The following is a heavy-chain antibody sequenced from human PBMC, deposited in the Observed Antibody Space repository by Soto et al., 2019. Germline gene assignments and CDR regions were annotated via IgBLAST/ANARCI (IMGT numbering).Heavy chain of an antibody. Sequence: ASVKVSCKASGYTFTSYGISWVRQAPGQGLEWMGWISAYNGNTNYAQKLQGRVTMTTDTSTSTAYMELRSLRSDDTAVYYCARDLNNWNDVPGRPYWFDPWGQGTLVTVSS. CDR1: GYTFTSYG. D-gene: IGHD1-1*01. J-gene: IGHJ5*02. V-gene: IGHV1-18*01. CDR3: ARDLNNWNDVPGRPYWFDP. CDR2: ISAYNGNT.